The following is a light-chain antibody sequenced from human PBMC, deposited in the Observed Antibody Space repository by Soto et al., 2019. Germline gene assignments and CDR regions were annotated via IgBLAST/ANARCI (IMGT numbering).Light chain of an antibody. J-gene: IGKJ2*01. CDR3: QQYNNWPPYN. CDR1: QSVSSN. V-gene: IGKV3-15*01. Sequence: EIVMTQSPATLSVSPGERATLSCRASQSVSSNLAWYQQKPGQAPRLLIYGASTRATGIPARFSGSVSGTEFTLTISSLQSEDVAVYYCQQYNNWPPYNFGQGTKLEIK. CDR2: GAS.